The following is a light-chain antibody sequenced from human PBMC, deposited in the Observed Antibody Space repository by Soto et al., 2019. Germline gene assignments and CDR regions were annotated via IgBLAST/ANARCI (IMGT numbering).Light chain of an antibody. CDR3: QQRSNPIT. CDR2: DAS. V-gene: IGKV3-11*01. CDR1: QSVSSY. Sequence: EIVLTQSPATLSLSPGERATLFCRASQSVSSYFAWYQQKPGQAPNLLIYDASNRATGIPARFSGSGSGTDFTLTISSLEPEDFAVYYCQQRSNPITFGQGTRLEIK. J-gene: IGKJ5*01.